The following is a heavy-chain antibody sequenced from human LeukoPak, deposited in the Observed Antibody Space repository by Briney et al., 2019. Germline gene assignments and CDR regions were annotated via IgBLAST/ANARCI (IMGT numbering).Heavy chain of an antibody. CDR1: GYSISSGYY. J-gene: IGHJ4*02. Sequence: SETLSLTCAVSGYSISSGYYWGWIRQPPGKGLEWIGSIYHRGSTYYNPSLKSRVTISVDTSKNQFSLKLSSVTAADTAVYYCARLSSPWMGTARYYFDYWGQGTLVTVSS. D-gene: IGHD7-27*01. V-gene: IGHV4-38-2*01. CDR2: IYHRGST. CDR3: ARLSSPWMGTARYYFDY.